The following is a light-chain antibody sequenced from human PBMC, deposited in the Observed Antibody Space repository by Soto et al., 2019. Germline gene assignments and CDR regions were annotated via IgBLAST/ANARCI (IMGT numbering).Light chain of an antibody. CDR3: HQYGSALPVT. CDR2: GAS. J-gene: IGKJ5*01. Sequence: ENVLTQSPGTLSLSPGERATLSCRASQSVSSSYLAWYQQKPGQAPRLLIYGASSRATGIPDRFSGSGSGRDFTLTISRLEHEDYVMYYCHQYGSALPVTFGQGTRLEIK. CDR1: QSVSSSY. V-gene: IGKV3-20*01.